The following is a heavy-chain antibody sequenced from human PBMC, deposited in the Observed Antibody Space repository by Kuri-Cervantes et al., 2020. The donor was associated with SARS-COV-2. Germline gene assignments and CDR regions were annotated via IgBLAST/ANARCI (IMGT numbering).Heavy chain of an antibody. CDR1: GGSISSGGYY. J-gene: IGHJ4*02. CDR3: ARHDY. V-gene: IGHV4-39*01. Sequence: SETLSLTCTVSGGSISSGGYYWGWIRQPPGKGLEFIGTIYYDGRTYYNTSLKSRVTISVDTSKNQFSLKLSSVTAADTAVYYCARHDYWGQGTLATVSS. CDR2: IYYDGRT.